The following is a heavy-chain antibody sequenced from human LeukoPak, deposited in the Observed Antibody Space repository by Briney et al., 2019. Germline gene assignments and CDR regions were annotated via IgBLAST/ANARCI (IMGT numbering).Heavy chain of an antibody. V-gene: IGHV4-34*01. CDR3: ARGFYDKGYFDY. CDR2: INHSGST. J-gene: IGHJ4*02. CDR1: GGSFSGYY. Sequence: SETLSLTCAVYGGSFSGYYWSWIRQPPGKGLEWIGEINHSGSTNYNPSLKSRVTISVDTSKNQFSLKLSSVTAADTAVYYCARGFYDKGYFDYWGQGILVTVSS. D-gene: IGHD2/OR15-2a*01.